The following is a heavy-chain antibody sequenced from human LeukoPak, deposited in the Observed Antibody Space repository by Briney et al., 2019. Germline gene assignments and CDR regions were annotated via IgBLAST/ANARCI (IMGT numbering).Heavy chain of an antibody. CDR2: ISYDGSNK. CDR3: ARDARYYDFWSGYYRPYYFDY. V-gene: IGHV3-30*04. Sequence: GRSLRLSCAASGFTFSSYAMHWVRQAPGKGLEWVAVISYDGSNKYYADSVKGRFTISRDNSKNTLYLQMNSLRAEDTAVYYCARDARYYDFWSGYYRPYYFDYWGQGTLVTVSS. J-gene: IGHJ4*02. D-gene: IGHD3-3*01. CDR1: GFTFSSYA.